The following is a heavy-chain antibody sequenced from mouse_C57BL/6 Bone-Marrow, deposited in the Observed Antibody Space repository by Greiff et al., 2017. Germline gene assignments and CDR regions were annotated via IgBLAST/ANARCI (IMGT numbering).Heavy chain of an antibody. J-gene: IGHJ4*01. Sequence: VQLQQSDAELVKPGASVKISCKVSGYTFTDHTIHWMKQRPEQGLEWIGYIYPRDGSTKYNEKFKGKATLTADKSSSTAYMQLNSLKSEDSTVYFCAKLTGTHYYAMDYWGQGTSDTVSS. CDR3: AKLTGTHYYAMDY. CDR1: GYTFTDHT. CDR2: IYPRDGST. V-gene: IGHV1-78*01. D-gene: IGHD4-1*01.